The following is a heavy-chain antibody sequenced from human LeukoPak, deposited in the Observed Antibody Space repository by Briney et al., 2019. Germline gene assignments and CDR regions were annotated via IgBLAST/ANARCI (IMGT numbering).Heavy chain of an antibody. CDR2: INSNGART. Sequence: GGSLRLSCAASGFTFDDYGMSWVRQAPGKGLEWVSGINSNGARTGYADSVTGRLTISRDNRKNSLYLQMNSLRAEDTALYYCARDRGGDYLYFQHWGQGTLVTVSS. CDR3: ARDRGGDYLYFQH. D-gene: IGHD2-21*02. J-gene: IGHJ1*01. CDR1: GFTFDDYG. V-gene: IGHV3-20*04.